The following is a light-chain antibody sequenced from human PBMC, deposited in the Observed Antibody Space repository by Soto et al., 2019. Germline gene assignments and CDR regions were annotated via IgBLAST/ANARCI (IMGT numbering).Light chain of an antibody. V-gene: IGKV3-20*01. J-gene: IGKJ1*01. Sequence: EILLTQSPCTLSLSPGERATLSWRASQSVSSSYLAWYQQKPGQAPRLLIYGASSRATGIPDRFSGSGSGTDFTLTISRLEPEDFAVYYCQQYGSSPRTFGQGTK. CDR2: GAS. CDR3: QQYGSSPRT. CDR1: QSVSSSY.